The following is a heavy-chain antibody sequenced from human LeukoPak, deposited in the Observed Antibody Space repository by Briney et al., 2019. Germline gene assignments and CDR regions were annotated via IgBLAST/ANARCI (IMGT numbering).Heavy chain of an antibody. D-gene: IGHD3-22*01. CDR1: GGSISSSSYY. Sequence: SETLSLTCTVSGGSISSSSYYWGWIRQPPGKGLEWIGSIHYSGSTYYNPSLKSRVTISVDTSKNQFSLKLSSVTAADTAVYYCARDQEGTMIVASNDAFDIWGQGTMVTVSS. V-gene: IGHV4-39*07. CDR3: ARDQEGTMIVASNDAFDI. J-gene: IGHJ3*02. CDR2: IHYSGST.